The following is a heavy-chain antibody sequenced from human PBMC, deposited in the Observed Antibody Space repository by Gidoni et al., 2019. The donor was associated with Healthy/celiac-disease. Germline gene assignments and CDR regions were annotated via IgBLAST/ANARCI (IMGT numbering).Heavy chain of an antibody. D-gene: IGHD3-22*01. Sequence: QVQLVQSGAEVKKPGASVKVSCKASGYTFTGYYMHWVRQAPGQGLEWVGWINPNSGGTNDAQKFQGWVTMTRDTSISTAYMELSRLRSDDTAVYYCARGRHDSSGYYYWGQGTLVTVSS. CDR1: GYTFTGYY. V-gene: IGHV1-2*04. J-gene: IGHJ4*02. CDR2: INPNSGGT. CDR3: ARGRHDSSGYYY.